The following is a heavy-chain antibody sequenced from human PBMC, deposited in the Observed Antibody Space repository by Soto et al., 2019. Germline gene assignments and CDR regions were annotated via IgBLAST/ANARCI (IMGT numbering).Heavy chain of an antibody. CDR3: AHRLTLNSDWNYGRFDY. J-gene: IGHJ4*02. CDR1: GFSLTTYGVG. D-gene: IGHD1-7*01. CDR2: IYWDDDK. V-gene: IGHV2-5*02. Sequence: PTLVNPTQTLTLTCSFSGFSLTTYGVGVGWVRQPPGEALEWLALIYWDDDKRYSPSLKSRLTITKDTSKNHVVLTMTNMDPVDTATYYCAHRLTLNSDWNYGRFDYWGQGTLVTVSS.